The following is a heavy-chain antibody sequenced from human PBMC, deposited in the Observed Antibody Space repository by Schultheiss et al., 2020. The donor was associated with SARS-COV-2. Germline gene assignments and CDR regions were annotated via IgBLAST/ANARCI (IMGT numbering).Heavy chain of an antibody. CDR2: ISGSGGST. CDR3: TTSPKWDRRWFDP. J-gene: IGHJ5*02. Sequence: GGSLRLSCAASGFTFSSYAMSWVRQAPGKGLEWVSAISGSGGSTYYADSVKGRFTISRDNSKNTLYLQMNSLRAEDTAVYYCTTSPKWDRRWFDPWGQGTLVTVSS. V-gene: IGHV3-23*01. CDR1: GFTFSSYA. D-gene: IGHD1-26*01.